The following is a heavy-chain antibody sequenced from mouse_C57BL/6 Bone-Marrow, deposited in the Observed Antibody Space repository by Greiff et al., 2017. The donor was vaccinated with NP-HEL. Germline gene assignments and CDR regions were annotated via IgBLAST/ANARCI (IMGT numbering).Heavy chain of an antibody. Sequence: VQLQQPGAELVRPGSSVKLSCKASGYTFTSYWMDWVKQRPGQGLEWIGNIYPSDSETHYNQKFKDKATLTVDKSSSTAYMQLSSLTSEDSAVYYCARGLWLRQWFDYWGQGTTLTVSS. J-gene: IGHJ2*01. D-gene: IGHD2-2*01. CDR3: ARGLWLRQWFDY. CDR1: GYTFTSYW. V-gene: IGHV1-61*01. CDR2: IYPSDSET.